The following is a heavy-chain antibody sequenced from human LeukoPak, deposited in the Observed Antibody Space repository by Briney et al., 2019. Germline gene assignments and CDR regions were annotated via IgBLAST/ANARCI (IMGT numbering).Heavy chain of an antibody. Sequence: GGSLRLSCAASGFTFTAYLINWVRQAPGKGLEWVAVMSSDGNAMFYADSVKGRFTISRDNSMNTLYLQMNSLRAEDTAVYYCVRESEYYFDHSASFDYWGQGTLVTVSS. CDR3: VRESEYYFDHSASFDY. CDR1: GFTFTAYL. V-gene: IGHV3-30-3*01. CDR2: MSSDGNAM. D-gene: IGHD3-22*01. J-gene: IGHJ4*02.